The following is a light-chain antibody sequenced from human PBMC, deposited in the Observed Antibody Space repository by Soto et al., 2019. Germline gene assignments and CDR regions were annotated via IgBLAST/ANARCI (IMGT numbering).Light chain of an antibody. V-gene: IGKV3-20*01. J-gene: IGKJ1*01. CDR2: GAS. CDR3: QPNDSSPSWT. CDR1: QSVSNNY. Sequence: EIVLTQSPGTLSLSPGERATLSCRASQSVSNNYLAWYQQKPGQAPRLLIYGASNRANGISDRFRGSGSGTDFTLTLSRLEPEDFALYDCQPNDSSPSWTFCQGTKVDIK.